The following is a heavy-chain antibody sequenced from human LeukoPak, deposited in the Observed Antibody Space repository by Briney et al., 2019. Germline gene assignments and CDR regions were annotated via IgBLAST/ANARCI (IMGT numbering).Heavy chain of an antibody. CDR2: IYYSGST. CDR1: GGSVSSGSYY. Sequence: SETLSLTCTVSGGSVSSGSYYWSWIRQPPGKGLEWIGYIYYSGSTNYNPSLKSRVTISVDTSKNQFSLKLSSVTAADTAVYYCARAGSGYTFYYYYYGMDVWGQGTTVTVSS. D-gene: IGHD3-22*01. J-gene: IGHJ6*02. V-gene: IGHV4-61*01. CDR3: ARAGSGYTFYYYYYGMDV.